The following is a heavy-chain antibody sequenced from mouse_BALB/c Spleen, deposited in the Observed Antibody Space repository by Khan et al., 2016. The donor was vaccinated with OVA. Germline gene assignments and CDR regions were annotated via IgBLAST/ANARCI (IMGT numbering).Heavy chain of an antibody. D-gene: IGHD2-1*01. V-gene: IGHV1-81*01. CDR1: GYTFTDYV. Sequence: QVQLQQSGPELVKPGASVKMSCKASGYTFTDYVISWVKQRTGQGLAWIGEIYPGSGSIYYNEKFQGKATLTADTSSNTPYMQLRSLISEDSAVVVCAIIIYDNSYAMDYWGQGTLVTVSS. J-gene: IGHJ4*01. CDR2: IYPGSGSI. CDR3: AIIIYDNSYAMDY.